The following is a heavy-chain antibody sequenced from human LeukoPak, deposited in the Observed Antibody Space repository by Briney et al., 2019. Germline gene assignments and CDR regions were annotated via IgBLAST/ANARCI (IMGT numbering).Heavy chain of an antibody. D-gene: IGHD4-11*01. CDR3: ARGRVSSSTWYSTYYYFFYMDF. CDR1: DDSITMYY. V-gene: IGHV4-59*01. CDR2: VDHTGST. J-gene: IGHJ6*03. Sequence: SQTLSLTCTVSDDSITMYYWTWIRQPPGKGLEWIGYVDHTGSTKFNPSLNGRVSISRDTSNNFFSLRLRSVTAADTAVYFCARGRVSSSTWYSTYYYFFYMDFWGKGTTVTVSS.